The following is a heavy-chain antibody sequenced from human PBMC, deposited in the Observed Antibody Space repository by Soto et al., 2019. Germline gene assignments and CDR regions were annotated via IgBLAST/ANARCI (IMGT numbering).Heavy chain of an antibody. D-gene: IGHD3-16*01. CDR2: IIPIFGTA. J-gene: IGHJ6*02. CDR3: AREAVASVWRNYYYYGMDV. CDR1: GGTFSSYA. Sequence: QVQLVQSGAEVKKPGSSVKVSCKASGGTFSSYAISWVRQAPGQGLEWMGGIIPIFGTANYAQKFQGRVTITADESTSTAYMELSSLRSEDMAVYYCAREAVASVWRNYYYYGMDVWGQGTTVTVSS. V-gene: IGHV1-69*01.